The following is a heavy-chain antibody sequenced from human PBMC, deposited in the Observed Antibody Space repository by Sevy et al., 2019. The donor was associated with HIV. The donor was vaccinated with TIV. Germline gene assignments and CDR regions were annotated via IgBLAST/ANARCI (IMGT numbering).Heavy chain of an antibody. J-gene: IGHJ4*02. CDR1: GFTFSDHY. V-gene: IGHV3-72*01. CDR2: TGKKADGYTT. Sequence: GGSLRLSCVASGFTFSDHYMEWVRQAPGKGLEWVGRTGKKADGYTTEYAASVKGRFTISRDDSKKSLYVQMNSLKTEDTAVYYCATHAGIAAAGRVFDYWGQGTLVTVSS. CDR3: ATHAGIAAAGRVFDY. D-gene: IGHD6-13*01.